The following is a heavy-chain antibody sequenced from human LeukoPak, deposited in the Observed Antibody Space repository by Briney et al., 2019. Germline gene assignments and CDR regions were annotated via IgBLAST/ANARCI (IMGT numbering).Heavy chain of an antibody. CDR1: GFTVSSNY. D-gene: IGHD4-17*01. Sequence: GGSLRLSCAASGFTVSSNYMSWVRQAPGKGLEWVSVIYSGGSTYYADSVKGRFTISRDNSKNTLYLQMNSLRAEDTAVYYCARRGMTTVTRHYWGQGTLVTVSS. V-gene: IGHV3-66*01. J-gene: IGHJ4*02. CDR3: ARRGMTTVTRHY. CDR2: IYSGGST.